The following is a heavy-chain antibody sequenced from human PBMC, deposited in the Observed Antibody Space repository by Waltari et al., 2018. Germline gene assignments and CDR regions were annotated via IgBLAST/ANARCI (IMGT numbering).Heavy chain of an antibody. Sequence: EVQLVESGGGLVQLGGSLRLSGEASGSTVSNPYMSGVRQAPGKGLEWVSVFYSGGIAYYADSLKGRFTLSRDNSKNTVYLQMKSLRVEDTAVYYCARVTHSNPAYFDLWGRGTLVTVSS. D-gene: IGHD4-4*01. V-gene: IGHV3-66*01. J-gene: IGHJ2*01. CDR1: GSTVSNPY. CDR2: FYSGGIA. CDR3: ARVTHSNPAYFDL.